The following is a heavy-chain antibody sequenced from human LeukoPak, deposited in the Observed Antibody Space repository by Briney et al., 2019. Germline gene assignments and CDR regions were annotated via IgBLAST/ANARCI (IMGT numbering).Heavy chain of an antibody. CDR1: GFTVSSNY. CDR3: ARDERGYSGYDEPNYFDY. CDR2: ISSSGSTI. V-gene: IGHV3-11*04. Sequence: GGSLRLSCAASGFTVSSNYMNWVRQAPGKGLEWVSYISSSGSTIYYADSVKGRFTISRDNAKNSLYLQMNSLRAEDTAVYYCARDERGYSGYDEPNYFDYWGQGTLVTVSS. D-gene: IGHD5-12*01. J-gene: IGHJ4*02.